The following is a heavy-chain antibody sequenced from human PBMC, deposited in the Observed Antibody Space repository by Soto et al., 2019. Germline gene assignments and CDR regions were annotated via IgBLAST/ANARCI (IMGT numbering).Heavy chain of an antibody. J-gene: IGHJ6*02. CDR3: ARGKGSGIRRPGPYYYYGMDV. V-gene: IGHV4-34*01. D-gene: IGHD3-10*01. CDR2: INHSGST. Sequence: PSETLSLTCAVYGGSFSGYYWSWIRQPPGKGLEWIGEINHSGSTNYNPSLKSRVTISVDTSKNQFSLKLSSVTAADTAVYYCARGKGSGIRRPGPYYYYGMDVWGQGTTFTV. CDR1: GGSFSGYY.